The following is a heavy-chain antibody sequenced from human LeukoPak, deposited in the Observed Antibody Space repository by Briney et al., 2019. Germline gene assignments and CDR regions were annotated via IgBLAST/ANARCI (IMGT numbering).Heavy chain of an antibody. J-gene: IGHJ4*02. CDR3: ARDNWSKYYFDY. D-gene: IGHD1/OR15-1a*01. CDR1: GFTFSSYS. V-gene: IGHV3-21*01. Sequence: GGSLRLSCAASGFTFSSYSMNWVRQAPGKGLEWVSSISSSSSCIYYADSVKGRFTISRDNAKNSLYLQMNSLRAEDTAVYYCARDNWSKYYFDYWGQGTLVTVSS. CDR2: ISSSSSCI.